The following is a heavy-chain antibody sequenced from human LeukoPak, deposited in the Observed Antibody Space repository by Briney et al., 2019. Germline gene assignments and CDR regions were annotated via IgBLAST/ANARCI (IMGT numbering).Heavy chain of an antibody. J-gene: IGHJ4*02. Sequence: GGSLRLSCTASGSTFSNYWRTWVRQAPGKGLEWVDNINHGGSNKYYVDSVKGGFTMSRDNARNSLYLQMNRLRAEDTGVYYCGRGDPDYWGQGTMVTVFS. CDR3: GRGDPDY. V-gene: IGHV3-7*01. CDR2: INHGGSNK. CDR1: GSTFSNYW.